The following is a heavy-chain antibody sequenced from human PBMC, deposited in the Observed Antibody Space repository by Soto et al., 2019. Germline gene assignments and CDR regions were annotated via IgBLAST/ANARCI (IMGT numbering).Heavy chain of an antibody. D-gene: IGHD3-10*01. CDR2: ISRRGDST. CDR1: GFTFSNYG. V-gene: IGHV3-23*01. Sequence: GGCLRLSCAASGFTFSNYGMTWVRQAPGKGLEWVSAISRRGDSTYYADSVKGRFTISRDNSKNTLYLQLDSLRAEDTAVYFCASEYGSGSYGYYYAMDVWGQGTTVTVSS. CDR3: ASEYGSGSYGYYYAMDV. J-gene: IGHJ6*02.